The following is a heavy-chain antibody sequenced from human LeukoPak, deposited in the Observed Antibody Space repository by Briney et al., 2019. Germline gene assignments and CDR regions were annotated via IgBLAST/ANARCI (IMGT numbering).Heavy chain of an antibody. Sequence: GGSLRLSCAASGFTFSTYALHWVRQAPGKGLEWVAVISYDGGHKYYADSVTGRFTISRDNSKNTVYLQMSSLSAEDTALYYCARSDGYCAGGSCSPDYWGQGTLVTVSS. V-gene: IGHV3-30*04. CDR2: ISYDGGHK. CDR3: ARSDGYCAGGSCSPDY. CDR1: GFTFSTYA. J-gene: IGHJ4*02. D-gene: IGHD2-8*02.